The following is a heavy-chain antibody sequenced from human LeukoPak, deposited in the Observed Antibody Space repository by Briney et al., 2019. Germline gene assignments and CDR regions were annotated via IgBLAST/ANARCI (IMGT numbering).Heavy chain of an antibody. Sequence: KTSETLSLTCAVYGGSFSGYYWSWIRQPPGKGLEWIGEINHSGSTNYNPSLKSRVTISVDTSKNQFSLKLSSVTAADTAVYYCAREGEHAFDIWGQGTMVTVSS. J-gene: IGHJ3*02. V-gene: IGHV4-34*01. CDR2: INHSGST. CDR3: AREGEHAFDI. CDR1: GGSFSGYY.